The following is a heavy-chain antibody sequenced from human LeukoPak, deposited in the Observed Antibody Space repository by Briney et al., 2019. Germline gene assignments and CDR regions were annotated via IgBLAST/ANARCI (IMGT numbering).Heavy chain of an antibody. D-gene: IGHD3-22*01. Sequence: GRSLRLSXAASGFTFNDYAMHWVRQAPGKGLEWVSGISWNSGSIGYADSVKGRFTISRDNAKNSLYLQMNSLRAEDMALYYCAKDLDTYYYDSSGYGAAFDIWGQGTMVTVSS. CDR2: ISWNSGSI. V-gene: IGHV3-9*03. J-gene: IGHJ3*02. CDR1: GFTFNDYA. CDR3: AKDLDTYYYDSSGYGAAFDI.